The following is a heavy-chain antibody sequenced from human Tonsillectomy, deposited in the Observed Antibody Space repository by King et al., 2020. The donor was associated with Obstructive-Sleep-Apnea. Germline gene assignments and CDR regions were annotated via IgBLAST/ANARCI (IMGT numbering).Heavy chain of an antibody. Sequence: VQLVESGGGLVQPGGSLRLSCAASGFTFSSYAMSWVRQAPGKGLEWVSAISGSGGSTYHADSVKGRFTISRDNSKSTLYLQMNSLRAEDTAVYYCAKDRGVQLWLRTSVYWGQGTLVTVSS. V-gene: IGHV3-23*04. CDR1: GFTFSSYA. J-gene: IGHJ4*02. D-gene: IGHD5-18*01. CDR3: AKDRGVQLWLRTSVY. CDR2: ISGSGGST.